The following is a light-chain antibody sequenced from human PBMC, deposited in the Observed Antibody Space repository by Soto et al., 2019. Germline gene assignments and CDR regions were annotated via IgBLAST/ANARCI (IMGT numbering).Light chain of an antibody. Sequence: DGHMTQSPSSVSASVGDLVTFTCRASQSISSYLNWYQQKPGKAPKLLIYAASSLQSGVPSRFSGSGSGTDFTLTISSLQPEDFATYYCQQSYSTLRTFGQGTKVDI. V-gene: IGKV1-39*01. J-gene: IGKJ1*01. CDR1: QSISSY. CDR2: AAS. CDR3: QQSYSTLRT.